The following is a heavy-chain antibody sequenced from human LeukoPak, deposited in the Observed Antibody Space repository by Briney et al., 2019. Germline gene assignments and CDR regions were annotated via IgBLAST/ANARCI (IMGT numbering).Heavy chain of an antibody. D-gene: IGHD3-3*01. CDR1: GGTFSSYA. CDR2: IIPIFGTA. J-gene: IGHJ4*02. V-gene: IGHV1-69*05. CDR3: ARLDDFWSGSNY. Sequence: SVKVSRKASGGTFSSYAISWVRQAPGQGLEWMGRIIPIFGTANYAQKFQGRVTITTDESTSTAYMELSSLRSEDTAVYYCARLDDFWSGSNYWGQGTLVTVSS.